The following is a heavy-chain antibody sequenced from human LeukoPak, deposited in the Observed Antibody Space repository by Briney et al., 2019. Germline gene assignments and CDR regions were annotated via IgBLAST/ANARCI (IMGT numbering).Heavy chain of an antibody. D-gene: IGHD3-3*01. J-gene: IGHJ4*02. CDR1: GYTFTSYY. CDR3: GRPGSGARRIDY. V-gene: IGHV1-46*01. CDR2: IIPSVDST. Sequence: ASVKVSCKASGYTFTSYYMHWARQAPGQGLEWMGKIIPSVDSTSYAQKFPGRVTMTTEASTSTVYMEPSSLRSADTAVYYCGRPGSGARRIDYWGQGTLITVSS.